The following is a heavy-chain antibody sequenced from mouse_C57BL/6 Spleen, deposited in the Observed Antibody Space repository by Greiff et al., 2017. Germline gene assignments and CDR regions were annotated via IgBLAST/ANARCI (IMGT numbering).Heavy chain of an antibody. D-gene: IGHD1-1*01. CDR1: GYTFTSYW. CDR3: ARDYGSSHWYFDV. Sequence: QVQLQQPGAELVKPGASVKMSCKASGYTFTSYWITWVKQRTGQGLEWIGDIYPGSGSTNYNEKFKSKATLTVDTSSSTAYMQLSSLTSEDSAVYYCARDYGSSHWYFDVWGTGTTVTVSS. CDR2: IYPGSGST. V-gene: IGHV1-55*01. J-gene: IGHJ1*03.